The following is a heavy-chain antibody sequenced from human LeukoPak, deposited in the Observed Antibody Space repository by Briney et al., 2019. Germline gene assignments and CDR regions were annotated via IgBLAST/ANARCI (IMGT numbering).Heavy chain of an antibody. CDR1: GFTFSSSG. CDR3: AKEAGQYYYYGMDV. D-gene: IGHD6-19*01. J-gene: IGHJ6*02. Sequence: ERSLRLSCAASGFTFSSSGMHWVRQAPGKGLEWVAVISYDGSNKYYADSVKGRFAISRDNSKNTLYVQMNSLRAEDAAVYYCAKEAGQYYYYGMDVWGQGTTVTVSS. CDR2: ISYDGSNK. V-gene: IGHV3-30*18.